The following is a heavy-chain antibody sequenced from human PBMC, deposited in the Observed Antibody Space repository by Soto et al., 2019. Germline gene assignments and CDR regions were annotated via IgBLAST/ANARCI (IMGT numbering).Heavy chain of an antibody. Sequence: GGSLRLSCAASGFTFSSYGMHWVRQAPGKGLEWVAVIWYDGSNKYYADSVKGRFTISRDNSKNTLYLQMNSLRAEDTAVYYCARGYCSGGSCYPVAWSTPGVYFDYWGQGTLVTVSS. J-gene: IGHJ4*02. CDR3: ARGYCSGGSCYPVAWSTPGVYFDY. V-gene: IGHV3-33*01. CDR1: GFTFSSYG. CDR2: IWYDGSNK. D-gene: IGHD2-15*01.